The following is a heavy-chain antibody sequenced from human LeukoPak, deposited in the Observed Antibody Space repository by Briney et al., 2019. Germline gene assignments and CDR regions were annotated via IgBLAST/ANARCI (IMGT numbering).Heavy chain of an antibody. CDR2: IYSGGST. D-gene: IGHD3-10*01. CDR1: GFTFSTFE. V-gene: IGHV3-66*01. J-gene: IGHJ4*02. CDR3: AGESGPRGYFDY. Sequence: PGGSLRLSCAASGFTFSTFEMNWVRQAPGKGLEWVSVIYSGGSTYYADSVKGRFTVSRDNSRNTLYLQMNSLRAEDTAVYYCAGESGPRGYFDYWGRGTLVTVSS.